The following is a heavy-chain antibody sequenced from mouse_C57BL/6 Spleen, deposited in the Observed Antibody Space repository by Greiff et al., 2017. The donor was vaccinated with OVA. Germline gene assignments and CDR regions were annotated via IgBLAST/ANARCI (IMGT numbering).Heavy chain of an antibody. V-gene: IGHV5-16*01. D-gene: IGHD2-3*01. CDR2: INYDGSST. J-gene: IGHJ4*01. CDR3: AREGYDGYFYAMDY. Sequence: EVKLVDSEGGLVQPGSSMKLSCTASGFTFSDYYMAWVRQVPEKGLEWVANINYDGSSTYYLDSLKSRFIISRDNAKNILYLQMSSLKSEDTVTYYCAREGYDGYFYAMDYWGQGTSVTVSS. CDR1: GFTFSDYY.